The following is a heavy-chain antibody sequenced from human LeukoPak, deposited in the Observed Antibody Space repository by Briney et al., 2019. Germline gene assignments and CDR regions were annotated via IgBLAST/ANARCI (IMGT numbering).Heavy chain of an antibody. D-gene: IGHD3-10*01. Sequence: GASVTVSCKASGYSFTSYGISWVRQAPGQGLEWMGWISAYSGNTNYADNLQGRLTMTTDTSTSTAHMELRSLRSDDTAVYYCVRVAMIRGVVFKNWLDSWGQGSLVTVSS. CDR3: VRVAMIRGVVFKNWLDS. J-gene: IGHJ5*01. V-gene: IGHV1-18*01. CDR1: GYSFTSYG. CDR2: ISAYSGNT.